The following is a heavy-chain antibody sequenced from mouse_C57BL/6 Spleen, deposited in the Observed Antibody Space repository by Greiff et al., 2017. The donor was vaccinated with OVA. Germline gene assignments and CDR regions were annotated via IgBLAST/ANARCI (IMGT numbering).Heavy chain of an antibody. CDR3: ANSNPGGYAMDY. V-gene: IGHV1-64*01. CDR1: GYTFTSYW. Sequence: QVQLQQPGAELVKPGASVKLSCKASGYTFTSYWMHWVKQRPGQGLEWIGMIHPNSGSTNYNEKFKSKATLPVDKSSSTAYMQLSSLTSEDSAVYYCANSNPGGYAMDYWGQGTSVTVSS. CDR2: IHPNSGST. J-gene: IGHJ4*01. D-gene: IGHD2-5*01.